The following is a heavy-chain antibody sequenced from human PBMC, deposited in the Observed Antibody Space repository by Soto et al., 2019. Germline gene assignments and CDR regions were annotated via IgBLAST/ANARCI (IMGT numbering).Heavy chain of an antibody. CDR2: ISGSGGST. J-gene: IGHJ4*02. CDR3: ATKQTSYGDYVLDY. D-gene: IGHD4-17*01. V-gene: IGHV3-23*01. Sequence: EVQLLESGGGLVQPGGSLRLSCAASGFTFSSYAMSWVRQAPGKGLEWVSAISGSGGSTYYADSVKGRFTISRDTSKNTLYLQMNSLSAEDTAVYYCATKQTSYGDYVLDYWGQGTLVTVSS. CDR1: GFTFSSYA.